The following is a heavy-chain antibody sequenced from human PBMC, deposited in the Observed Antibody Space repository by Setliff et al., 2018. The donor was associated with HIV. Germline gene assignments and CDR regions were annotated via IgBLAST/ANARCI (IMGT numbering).Heavy chain of an antibody. V-gene: IGHV4-61*02. CDR3: ARSRTILSFDP. D-gene: IGHD2-15*01. CDR2: VYASGTT. Sequence: SETLSLTCTVSGGSISSGSYYWTWMRQSAGKGLEWIGRVYASGTTNYNPSLKSRVTISMDSSQNQFSLNLTSVTAADTAVYYCARSRTILSFDPWGQGAQGTVPQ. CDR1: GGSISSGSYY. J-gene: IGHJ5*02.